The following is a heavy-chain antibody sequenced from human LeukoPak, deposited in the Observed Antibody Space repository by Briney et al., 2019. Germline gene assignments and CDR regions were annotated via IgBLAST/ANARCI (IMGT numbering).Heavy chain of an antibody. CDR1: GFTLSSYA. CDR2: ISVSGNT. V-gene: IGHV3-23*01. CDR3: ARDRGGYDNDY. Sequence: GGSLRLSCAASGFTLSSYAMSWVRQGPGKGLEWVSAISVSGNTYHADSVKGRFTISRDSYKNTLYLQMNSLRAEDTAVYYCARDRGGYDNDYWGQGTLVTVSS. D-gene: IGHD5-12*01. J-gene: IGHJ4*02.